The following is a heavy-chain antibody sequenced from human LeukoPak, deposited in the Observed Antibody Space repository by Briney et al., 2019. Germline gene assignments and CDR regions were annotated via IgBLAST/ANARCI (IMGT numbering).Heavy chain of an antibody. CDR3: ASRTFIAAAGDWFDP. D-gene: IGHD6-13*01. J-gene: IGHJ5*02. CDR1: GGSFSGYY. Sequence: SETLSLTCAVYGGSFSGYYWSWIRQPPGKGLEWIGEINHSGSTNYNPSLKSRVTISEDTSKNQFSLKLSSVTAADTAVYYCASRTFIAAAGDWFDPWGQGTLVTVSS. V-gene: IGHV4-34*01. CDR2: INHSGST.